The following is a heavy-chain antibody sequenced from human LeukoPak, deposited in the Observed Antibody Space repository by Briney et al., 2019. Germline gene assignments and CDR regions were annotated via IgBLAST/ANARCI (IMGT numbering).Heavy chain of an antibody. CDR2: IRYDGNNK. CDR3: AELGITMIGGV. D-gene: IGHD3-10*02. Sequence: GGSLRLSCAASGFTFNNCDMHWVRQAPGKGLEWVAFIRYDGNNKYYADSVKGRITISRDNAKNSLYLQMNSLRAEDTAVYYCAELGITMIGGVWGKGTTVTISS. CDR1: GFTFNNCD. J-gene: IGHJ6*04. V-gene: IGHV3-30*02.